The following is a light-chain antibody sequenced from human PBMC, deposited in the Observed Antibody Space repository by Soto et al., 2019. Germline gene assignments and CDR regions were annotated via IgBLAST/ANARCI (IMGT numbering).Light chain of an antibody. V-gene: IGLV1-44*01. Sequence: QAVVTQPPSASGTPGQRVTLSCSGSGSSIGTNTVNWYRQLPGTAPKLLIYGDNQRPSGVPDRFSASKSGTSASLAISGLQSEDEADYYCAAWDGSLNNVLFGGGTKLTVL. J-gene: IGLJ2*01. CDR1: GSSIGTNT. CDR2: GDN. CDR3: AAWDGSLNNVL.